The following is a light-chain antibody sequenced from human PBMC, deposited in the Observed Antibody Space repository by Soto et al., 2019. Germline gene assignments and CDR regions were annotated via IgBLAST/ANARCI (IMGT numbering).Light chain of an antibody. CDR3: QSYDSSLSVPGV. Sequence: QSALTQPPSVSGAPGQRVTISCTGSSSNIGAGYDVHWYQQLPGTAPKLLIYGNSNRPSGVPDRFSGSKSGTSASLAITGLQAEDEADYYCQSYDSSLSVPGVFGGGTQLTVL. CDR2: GNS. J-gene: IGLJ2*01. CDR1: SSNIGAGYD. V-gene: IGLV1-40*01.